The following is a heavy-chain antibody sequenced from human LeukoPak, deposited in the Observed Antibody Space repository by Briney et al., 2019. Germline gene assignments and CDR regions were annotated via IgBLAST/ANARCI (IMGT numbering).Heavy chain of an antibody. CDR2: INPNSGGT. Sequence: ASVKVSCKASGYIFTGYYVHWVRQAPGQGLEWMGWINPNSGGTNYAQKFQGRVTMTRDTSISAAYMDLSSLRSDDTAVYYCARAIRSAAGTPFFDYWGQGTLVTVSS. CDR1: GYIFTGYY. V-gene: IGHV1-2*02. CDR3: ARAIRSAAGTPFFDY. D-gene: IGHD6-13*01. J-gene: IGHJ4*02.